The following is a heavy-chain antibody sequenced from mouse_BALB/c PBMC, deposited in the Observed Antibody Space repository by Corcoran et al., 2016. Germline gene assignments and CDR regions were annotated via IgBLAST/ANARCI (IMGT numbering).Heavy chain of an antibody. Sequence: EVQLQQSGAELVKPGASVKLSCTASGFNIKDTYMHWVKQRPEQGLEWIGRIDPANGNTKDDPKFQGKATITADTSSNTAYLQLSSLTSEDTAVYYCARVKPYYAMDYWGQGTSVTVSS. CDR3: ARVKPYYAMDY. CDR1: GFNIKDTY. V-gene: IGHV14-3*02. J-gene: IGHJ4*01. CDR2: IDPANGNT.